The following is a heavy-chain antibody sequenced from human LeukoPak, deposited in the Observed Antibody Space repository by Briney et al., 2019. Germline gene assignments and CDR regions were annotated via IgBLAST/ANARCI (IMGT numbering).Heavy chain of an antibody. D-gene: IGHD6-13*01. CDR2: IKQDGSDR. CDR1: GFTFRNYW. J-gene: IGHJ4*02. V-gene: IGHV3-7*01. Sequence: GGSLRLSCAASGFTFRNYWMSWVRQAPGTGLEWVANIKQDGSDRNYVTSVRGRFTISRDNAESSLFLQMNSLRAEDTAVYYCVGGRTSGSSWPFDYWGEGTLVTVSS. CDR3: VGGRTSGSSWPFDY.